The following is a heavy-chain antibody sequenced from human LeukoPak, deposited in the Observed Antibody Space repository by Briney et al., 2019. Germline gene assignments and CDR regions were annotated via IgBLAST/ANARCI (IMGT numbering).Heavy chain of an antibody. J-gene: IGHJ4*02. CDR3: AKDGATGYYSRPGYFDY. V-gene: IGHV3-23*01. Sequence: PGGSLGLSCAASGFTFSSYAMTWVRQAPGKGLEWVSAIIGSGGSTSYADSVKGRFTISRDNSKNTLYLQMNSLRAEDTAVYYCAKDGATGYYSRPGYFDYWGQGTLVTVSS. D-gene: IGHD3-9*01. CDR2: IIGSGGST. CDR1: GFTFSSYA.